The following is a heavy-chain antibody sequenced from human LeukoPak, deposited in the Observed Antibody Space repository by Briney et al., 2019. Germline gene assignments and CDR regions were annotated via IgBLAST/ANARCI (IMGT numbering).Heavy chain of an antibody. V-gene: IGHV4-39*07. CDR1: GGSISSSPYY. Sequence: SETLSLTCTVSGGSISSSPYYWGWIRQPPGKGLEWIGSIYYSGTTHYSPSLGSRVSISVDTSKNQFSLKLASVTAADTAIYFCAKGAGGFSYYNWFDPWGQGTLVTVSS. CDR3: AKGAGGFSYYNWFDP. CDR2: IYYSGTT. D-gene: IGHD5-18*01. J-gene: IGHJ5*02.